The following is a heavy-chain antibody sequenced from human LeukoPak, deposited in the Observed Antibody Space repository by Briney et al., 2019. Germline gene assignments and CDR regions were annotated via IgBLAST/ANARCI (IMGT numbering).Heavy chain of an antibody. CDR2: ISGSGGDT. D-gene: IGHD6-19*01. Sequence: GGSLRLSCAASGFTFSTYVMNWVRQAPGKGLEWVSAISGSGGDTYYADSVRGRFTISRDNSKNTLYLQLNSLRAEDTAVYYCAKGGGWLYYFDYWGQGTLVTVSS. CDR1: GFTFSTYV. V-gene: IGHV3-23*01. J-gene: IGHJ4*02. CDR3: AKGGGWLYYFDY.